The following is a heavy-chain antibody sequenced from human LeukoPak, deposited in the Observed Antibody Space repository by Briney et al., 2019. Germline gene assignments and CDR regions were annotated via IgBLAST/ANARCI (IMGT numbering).Heavy chain of an antibody. CDR2: IKQDGSEQ. D-gene: IGHD5-12*01. V-gene: IGHV3-7*03. J-gene: IGHJ6*02. CDR1: GFTFSSYW. CDR3: ARHCSDRYLSGYDCPHHYGMDV. Sequence: GGSLRLSSAASGFTFSSYWMTWVRQAPGKGLEWVANIKQDGSEQNCVDSVKGRFTISRDNAKNSLYLQMNSLRAEDTAVYYCARHCSDRYLSGYDCPHHYGMDVWGQGTTVTVSS.